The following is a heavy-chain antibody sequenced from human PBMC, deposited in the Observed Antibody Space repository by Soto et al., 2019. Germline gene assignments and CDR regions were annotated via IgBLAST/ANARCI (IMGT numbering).Heavy chain of an antibody. V-gene: IGHV4-31*03. CDR3: ARVPMGTALGAFDI. J-gene: IGHJ3*02. Sequence: QVQLQESGPGLVKPSQTLSLTCTVSGGSISSGGYYWSWIRQHPGKGLEWIGYIYYSGSTYYNPSLKSRVTISVDTYKNQFSLKLRSVTAADTAVYYCARVPMGTALGAFDIWGQGTMVTVSS. CDR2: IYYSGST. CDR1: GGSISSGGYY. D-gene: IGHD2-21*02.